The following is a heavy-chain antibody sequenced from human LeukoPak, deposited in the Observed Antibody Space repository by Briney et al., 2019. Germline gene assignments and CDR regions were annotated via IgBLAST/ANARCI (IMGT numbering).Heavy chain of an antibody. Sequence: LSLTCTVSGGSISSYYWSWIRQAPGKGLEWVSYISSSGSTIYYADSVKGRFTISRDNAKNSLYLQMNSLRAEDTAVYYCARRIGTRRTGYYFDYWGQGTLVTVSS. D-gene: IGHD1-14*01. CDR1: GGSISSYY. CDR2: ISSSGSTI. J-gene: IGHJ4*02. V-gene: IGHV3-11*01. CDR3: ARRIGTRRTGYYFDY.